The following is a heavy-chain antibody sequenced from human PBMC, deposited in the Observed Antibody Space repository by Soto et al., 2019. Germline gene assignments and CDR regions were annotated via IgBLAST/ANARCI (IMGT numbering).Heavy chain of an antibody. CDR3: SKDRGVFANGWEYFDF. Sequence: DVQLVESGGGFVQPGGSLRVSCAASGFTFSSYTMGWVRQATGKGLEWVSSVSGRGAKTYYADSVKGRFTISRDNAKKTQYPQLNHLRGEDTAVYYCSKDRGVFANGWEYFDFWGQGTLVIVPS. CDR2: VSGRGAKT. D-gene: IGHD6-19*01. CDR1: GFTFSSYT. J-gene: IGHJ4*02. V-gene: IGHV3-23*04.